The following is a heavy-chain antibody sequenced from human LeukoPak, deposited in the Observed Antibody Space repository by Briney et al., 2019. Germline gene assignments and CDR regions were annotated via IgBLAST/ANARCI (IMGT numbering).Heavy chain of an antibody. CDR3: ARHTNGAYDM. CDR2: ISGSGGST. J-gene: IGHJ3*02. Sequence: PGGSLRLSCAASGFTFRSYSMNWVRQAPGKGLEWVSAISGSGGSTFYADSVRFTISRDNSKDTLYLQMNSLRAEDTAVYYCARHTNGAYDMWGQGTMVTVSS. V-gene: IGHV3-23*01. CDR1: GFTFRSYS. D-gene: IGHD2-8*01.